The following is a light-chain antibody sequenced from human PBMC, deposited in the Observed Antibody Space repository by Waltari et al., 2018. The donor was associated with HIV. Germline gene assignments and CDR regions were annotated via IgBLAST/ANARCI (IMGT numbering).Light chain of an antibody. Sequence: QSVLTQPPSPSGPPGQRVTISCSGSRSNTGSNQENGYQQLPGTAPKLLIYSNNQRPSGVPDRFSGSKSGTSASLAISGLQSEDEADYYCAAWDGSLNGHVVFGGGTKLTVL. CDR2: SNN. J-gene: IGLJ2*01. CDR3: AAWDGSLNGHVV. V-gene: IGLV1-44*01. CDR1: RSNTGSNQ.